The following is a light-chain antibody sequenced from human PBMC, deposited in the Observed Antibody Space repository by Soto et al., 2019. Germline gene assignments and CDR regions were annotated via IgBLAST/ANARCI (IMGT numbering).Light chain of an antibody. V-gene: IGKV3-15*01. CDR2: GTS. CDR1: QNVSNN. Sequence: EIVMTQSPATLSVSPGERATLSCRASQNVSNNLAWYQQKPGQAPSLLIYGTSTRATGFPARFSGSASGTEFTLTISSLQSEDFAVYYCQQYNEWPLTFGGGTKVEI. CDR3: QQYNEWPLT. J-gene: IGKJ4*01.